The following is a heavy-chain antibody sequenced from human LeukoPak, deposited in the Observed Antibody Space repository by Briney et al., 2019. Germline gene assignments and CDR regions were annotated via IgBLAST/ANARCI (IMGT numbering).Heavy chain of an antibody. CDR1: GFTFSSYG. CDR2: ISYDGSNK. Sequence: GGSLRLSCAASGFTFSSYGTHWVRQAPGKGLEWVAVISYDGSNKYYADSVKGRFTISRDNSKNTLYLQMNSLRAEDTAVYYCAKDSTNPNSFDYWGQGTLVTVSS. V-gene: IGHV3-30*18. D-gene: IGHD2-8*01. J-gene: IGHJ4*02. CDR3: AKDSTNPNSFDY.